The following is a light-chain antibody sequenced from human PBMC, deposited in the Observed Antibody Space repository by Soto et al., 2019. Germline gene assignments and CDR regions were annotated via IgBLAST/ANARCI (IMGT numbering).Light chain of an antibody. CDR2: KAS. Sequence: DIQITHSPSTLSASVGDRVTITCRSSQSISDWLAWYQQTPGKAPKLLIYKASSLQSGVPSRFSGSGSGTEFTLTISSLQPDDFATFYCQQYNSYPYTFGQGTKVDIK. V-gene: IGKV1-5*03. J-gene: IGKJ2*01. CDR3: QQYNSYPYT. CDR1: QSISDW.